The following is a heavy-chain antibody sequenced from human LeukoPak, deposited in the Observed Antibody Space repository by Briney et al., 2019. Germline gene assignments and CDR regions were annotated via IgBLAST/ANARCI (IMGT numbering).Heavy chain of an antibody. J-gene: IGHJ4*02. D-gene: IGHD5-12*01. CDR2: IYYSGST. V-gene: IGHV4-59*08. CDR3: ASAFSAYDPFDS. Sequence: PSETLSLTCTVSGGSISSYYWSWIRQPPGKGLEWIGYIYYSGSTNYNPSLKSRVTMSVDTSKNQFSLQLNSVTATDTAVYYCASAFSAYDPFDSWGQGTLVTVSS. CDR1: GGSISSYY.